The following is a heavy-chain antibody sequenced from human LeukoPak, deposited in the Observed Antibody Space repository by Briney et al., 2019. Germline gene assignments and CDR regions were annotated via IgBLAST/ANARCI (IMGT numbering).Heavy chain of an antibody. CDR2: IYHSGST. Sequence: SQTLSLACAVSGGSISSGGYSWSWIRQPPGKGVEWIGYIYHSGSTYYNPSLKSRVTISVDRSKNQFSLKLSSVTAADTAVYYCARRIQLWYIDYWGQGTLVTVSS. CDR1: GGSISSGGYS. V-gene: IGHV4-30-2*01. D-gene: IGHD5-18*01. J-gene: IGHJ4*02. CDR3: ARRIQLWYIDY.